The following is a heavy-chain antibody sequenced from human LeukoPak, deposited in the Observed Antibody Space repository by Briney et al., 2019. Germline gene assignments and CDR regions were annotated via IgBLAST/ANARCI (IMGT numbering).Heavy chain of an antibody. CDR2: IYYSGST. CDR3: ARAISIYCSGGSCYGAFDI. Sequence: PSETLSLTCTVSGGSISSSSYYWGWIRQPPGKGLEWIGNIYYSGSTNYNPSLKSRVTISVDTSKNQFSLKLSSVTAADTAVYYCARAISIYCSGGSCYGAFDIWGQGTMVTVSS. D-gene: IGHD2-15*01. CDR1: GGSISSSSYY. V-gene: IGHV4-39*07. J-gene: IGHJ3*02.